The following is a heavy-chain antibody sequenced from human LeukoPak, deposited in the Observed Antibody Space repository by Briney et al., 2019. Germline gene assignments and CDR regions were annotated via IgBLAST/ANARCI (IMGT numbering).Heavy chain of an antibody. Sequence: PSETLSLTCAVHGGSFRVYFGSWVRQPPGKGGVWIGHITHSGNTNYNSSLKSRVTISVDTSNNQFSLNLNSVTAADTSVYYSARRIGYSSAWPQWYFDLWGRGTLVTVSS. CDR3: ARRIGYSSAWPQWYFDL. D-gene: IGHD6-19*01. J-gene: IGHJ2*01. V-gene: IGHV4-34*01. CDR1: GGSFRVYF. CDR2: ITHSGNT.